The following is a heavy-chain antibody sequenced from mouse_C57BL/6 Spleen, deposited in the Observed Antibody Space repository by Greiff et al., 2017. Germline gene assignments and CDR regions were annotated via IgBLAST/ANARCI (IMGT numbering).Heavy chain of an antibody. D-gene: IGHD1-1*01. Sequence: EVQLQQSGAELVRPGASVKLSCTASGFNIKDYYMHWVKQRPEQGLEWIGRIDPEDGDTEYAPKFQGKATMTADTSSNIAYLQLSSLTSEDTAVYYCTSIYYYGSTQYYFDYWGQGTTLTVSS. CDR1: GFNIKDYY. CDR3: TSIYYYGSTQYYFDY. J-gene: IGHJ2*01. V-gene: IGHV14-1*01. CDR2: IDPEDGDT.